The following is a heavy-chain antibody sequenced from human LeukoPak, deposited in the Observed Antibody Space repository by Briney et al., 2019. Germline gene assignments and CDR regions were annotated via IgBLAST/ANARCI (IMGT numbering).Heavy chain of an antibody. Sequence: GGSLRLSCAASGFTFSNAWMSWVRQAPGKGLEWVGRIKSKTDGGTTDYAAPVKGRFTISRDDSKNTLYLQMNSLKTEGTAVYYCTTDMRAPYRLLEITFDYWGQGTLVTVSS. CDR2: IKSKTDGGTT. CDR1: GFTFSNAW. V-gene: IGHV3-15*01. CDR3: TTDMRAPYRLLEITFDY. J-gene: IGHJ4*02. D-gene: IGHD2-2*01.